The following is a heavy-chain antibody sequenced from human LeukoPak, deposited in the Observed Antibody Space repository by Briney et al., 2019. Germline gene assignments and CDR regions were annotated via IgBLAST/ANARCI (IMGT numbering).Heavy chain of an antibody. Sequence: ASVKVSCKASGGTFSSYAISWVRQAPGQGLEWMGGIIPIFGTANYAQKFQGRVTITTDESTSTAYMELSSLRSEDTAVYYCARDPRGHYYSNAWYFDYWGQGTLVTVSS. V-gene: IGHV1-69*05. CDR3: ARDPRGHYYSNAWYFDY. D-gene: IGHD4-11*01. CDR1: GGTFSSYA. J-gene: IGHJ4*02. CDR2: IIPIFGTA.